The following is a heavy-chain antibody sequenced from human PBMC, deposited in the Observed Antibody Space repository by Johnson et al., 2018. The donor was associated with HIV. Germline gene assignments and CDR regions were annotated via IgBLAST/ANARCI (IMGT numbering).Heavy chain of an antibody. CDR1: GFTVSSNY. V-gene: IGHV3-30*03. Sequence: QVQLVESGGGVVQPGGSLRLSCAASGFTVSSNYMSWVRQAPGKGLEWVAVISYDGSNTYSADSVKGRFTISRDNSKNTLYLQMNSLRAEDTAVYYCARRGRRADDAFDIWGQGTMVTVSS. J-gene: IGHJ3*02. CDR3: ARRGRRADDAFDI. CDR2: ISYDGSNT. D-gene: IGHD3-16*01.